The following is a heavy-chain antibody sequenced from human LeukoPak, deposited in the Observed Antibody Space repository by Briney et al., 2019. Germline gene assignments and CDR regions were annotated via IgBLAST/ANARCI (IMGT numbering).Heavy chain of an antibody. CDR3: ARVEYRGSRGYSVYCFDY. Sequence: PSETLSLTCTVSGGSISSYYWSWIRQPPGKGLEWIGYIYYSGSTNYNPSLKSRVTISVDTSNNQFSLKLSSVTAADTAVYYCARVEYRGSRGYSVYCFDYWGQGSLVTVSS. CDR2: IYYSGST. V-gene: IGHV4-59*01. CDR1: GGSISSYY. D-gene: IGHD3-22*01. J-gene: IGHJ4*02.